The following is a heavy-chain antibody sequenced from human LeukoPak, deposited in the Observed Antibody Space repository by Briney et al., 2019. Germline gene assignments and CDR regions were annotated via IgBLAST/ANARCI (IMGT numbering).Heavy chain of an antibody. CDR2: IRHDGGNQ. CDR1: GFTFSSYA. Sequence: PGGSLRLSCAASGFTFSSYAMHWVRQAPGKGLEWVAYIRHDGGNQYYADSVKGRFTISRDNSRNTLYLQMNSLRAEDTAVYYSFLTVTDVDYWGQGTLVTVSS. CDR3: FLTVTDVDY. D-gene: IGHD4-17*01. V-gene: IGHV3-30*02. J-gene: IGHJ4*02.